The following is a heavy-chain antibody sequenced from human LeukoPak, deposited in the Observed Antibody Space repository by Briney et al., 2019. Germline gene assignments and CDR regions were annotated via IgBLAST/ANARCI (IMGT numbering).Heavy chain of an antibody. CDR3: AKDQGFDYYDSSGYHLDY. J-gene: IGHJ4*02. D-gene: IGHD3-22*01. V-gene: IGHV3-21*01. CDR2: ISGRGNYI. CDR1: GFTFSSHN. Sequence: GGSLRLSCAASGFTFSSHNMNWVRQAPGKGLEWVSSISGRGNYIFYADSVKGRFTISRDSAKNSLSLQMNSLRAEDTAVYYCAKDQGFDYYDSSGYHLDYWGQGTLVTVSS.